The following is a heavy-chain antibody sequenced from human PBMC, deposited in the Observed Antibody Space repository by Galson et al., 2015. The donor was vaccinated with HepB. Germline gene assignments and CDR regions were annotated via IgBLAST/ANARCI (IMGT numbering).Heavy chain of an antibody. CDR3: ATEEHNRYGRASLGYYGMDV. V-gene: IGHV1-69-2*01. CDR1: GYTFTDYY. CDR2: VDPEDGET. Sequence: VKVSCKVSGYTFTDYYMHWVQQAPGKGLEWMGLVDPEDGETIYAEKFQGRVTITADTSTDTAYMELSSLRSEDTAVYYCATEEHNRYGRASLGYYGMDVWGQGTTVTVSS. J-gene: IGHJ6*02. D-gene: IGHD2-21*01.